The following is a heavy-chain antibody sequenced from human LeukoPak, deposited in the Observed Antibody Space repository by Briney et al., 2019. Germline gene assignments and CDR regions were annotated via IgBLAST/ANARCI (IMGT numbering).Heavy chain of an antibody. CDR1: GGSIISYS. D-gene: IGHD6-6*01. CDR3: ATQELVPAALNAFDI. J-gene: IGHJ3*02. CDR2: LYESGTT. V-gene: IGHV4-59*08. Sequence: SETLSLTCSVSGGSIISYSWSWIRQPPGKGLEWIGYLYESGTTNYKASLKSRVTMSVDTPKNLFSLRLSSVTAADTAVYYCATQELVPAALNAFDIWGQGTLVTVSS.